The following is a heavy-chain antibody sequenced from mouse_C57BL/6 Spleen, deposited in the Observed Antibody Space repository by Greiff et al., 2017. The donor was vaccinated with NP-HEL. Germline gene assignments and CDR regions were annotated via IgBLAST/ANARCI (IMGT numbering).Heavy chain of an antibody. CDR3: ARIIKAFYFDY. Sequence: EVHLVESGGGLVQPGGSLSLSCAASGFTFTDYYMSWVRQPPGKALEWLGFIRNKANGYTTEYSASVKGRFTISRDNSQSILYLQMNALRAEDSATYYCARIIKAFYFDYWGQGTTLTVSS. D-gene: IGHD6-1*01. CDR1: GFTFTDYY. V-gene: IGHV7-3*01. CDR2: IRNKANGYTT. J-gene: IGHJ2*01.